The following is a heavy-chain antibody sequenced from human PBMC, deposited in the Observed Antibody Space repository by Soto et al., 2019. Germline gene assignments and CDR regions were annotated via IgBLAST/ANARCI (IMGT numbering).Heavy chain of an antibody. Sequence: EVQLVESGGGVVRPGGSLRLSCAASGFTFDDYGMSWVRQAPGKGLEWVSGINWNGGSTGYADSVKGRFTISRDNAKNSLYLQMNSLRAEDTALYYCARDGGGLTRLYSQYYYGMDVWGQGTTVTVSS. V-gene: IGHV3-20*04. CDR3: ARDGGGLTRLYSQYYYGMDV. CDR2: INWNGGST. J-gene: IGHJ6*02. D-gene: IGHD3-16*01. CDR1: GFTFDDYG.